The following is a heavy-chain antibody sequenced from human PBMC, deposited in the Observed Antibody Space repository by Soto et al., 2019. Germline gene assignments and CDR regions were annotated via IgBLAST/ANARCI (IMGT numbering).Heavy chain of an antibody. CDR3: ARGCRGTVAGSLEGSFDP. V-gene: IGHV1-69*01. J-gene: IGHJ5*02. CDR2: SIPIFGTA. D-gene: IGHD6-19*01. Sequence: QGQLVQSGAEVKKPGSSVTVSCKSSGGPFSSYAISWVRQAPGQGLEWMGGSIPIFGTANYTQKFQGRVTITADESTSTAFMEMSSLGSEDTAVYYCARGCRGTVAGSLEGSFDPWGQGTLVTVSS. CDR1: GGPFSSYA.